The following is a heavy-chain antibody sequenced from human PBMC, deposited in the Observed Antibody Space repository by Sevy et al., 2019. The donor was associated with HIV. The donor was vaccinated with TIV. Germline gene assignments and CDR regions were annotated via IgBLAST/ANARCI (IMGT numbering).Heavy chain of an antibody. Sequence: GGSPRLSCAASEFTFSSYGMHWVRQAPGKGLEWVAVIWYDGSNKYYADSVKGRFTISRDNSKNTLYLQMNSLRAEDTAVYYCARDAFPYQLLSPFDYWGQGTLVTVSS. CDR2: IWYDGSNK. J-gene: IGHJ4*02. V-gene: IGHV3-33*01. CDR1: EFTFSSYG. D-gene: IGHD2-2*01. CDR3: ARDAFPYQLLSPFDY.